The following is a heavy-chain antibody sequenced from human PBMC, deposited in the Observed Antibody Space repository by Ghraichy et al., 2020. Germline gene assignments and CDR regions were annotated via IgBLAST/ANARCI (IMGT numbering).Heavy chain of an antibody. CDR2: INKNGGRT. V-gene: IGHV3-64*01. J-gene: IGHJ4*02. CDR1: GFTFSDYA. Sequence: GESLNISCAASGFTFSDYAMHWVRQAPGKGLEFVSSINKNGGRTYYPSYVKGRFTISRDNSKDTLYLQLGSLRPEDMATYYCARESSYNSGNFDWWCQGNLVTVSS. D-gene: IGHD5-24*01. CDR3: ARESSYNSGNFDW.